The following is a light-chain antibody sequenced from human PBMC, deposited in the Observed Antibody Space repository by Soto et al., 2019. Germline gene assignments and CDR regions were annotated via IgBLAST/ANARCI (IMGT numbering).Light chain of an antibody. CDR3: SAYTSRSAV. CDR2: EVT. J-gene: IGLJ1*01. CDR1: SSDVGGYNY. V-gene: IGLV2-14*01. Sequence: QSALTQPASVSGSPGQSITISCTGTSSDVGGYNYVSWYQQHPGKAPKLMIYEVTKRPSGVSNRFSGSKSDNTASLTISGLQAEDEADYYCSAYTSRSAVFGTGTKVTVL.